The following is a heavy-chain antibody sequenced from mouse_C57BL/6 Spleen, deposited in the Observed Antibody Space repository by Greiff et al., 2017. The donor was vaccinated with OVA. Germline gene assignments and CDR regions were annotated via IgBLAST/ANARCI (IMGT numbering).Heavy chain of an antibody. CDR1: GFTFSDYG. J-gene: IGHJ3*01. V-gene: IGHV5-17*01. CDR2: ISSGSSTI. D-gene: IGHD2-5*01. CDR3: ARPPAYRNYVWFAY. Sequence: EVQGVESGGGLVKPGGSLKLSCAASGFTFSDYGMHWVRQAPEKGLEWVAYISSGSSTIYYADTVKGRFTISRDNAKNTLFLQMTSLRSEDTAMYYCARPPAYRNYVWFAYWGQGTLVTVSA.